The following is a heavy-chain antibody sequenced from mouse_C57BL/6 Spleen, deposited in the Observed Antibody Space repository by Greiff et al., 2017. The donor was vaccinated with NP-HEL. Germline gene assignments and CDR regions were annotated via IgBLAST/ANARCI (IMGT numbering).Heavy chain of an antibody. CDR3: AREGYGYDCAMDY. J-gene: IGHJ4*01. D-gene: IGHD2-2*01. CDR1: GFTFSSYA. V-gene: IGHV5-4*01. Sequence: EVQGVESGGGLVKPGGSLKLSCAASGFTFSSYAMSWVRQTPEKRLEWVATISDGGSYTYYPDNVKGRFTISRDDAKNNLYLQMGHLKSEDTAMYYCAREGYGYDCAMDYWGQGTSVTVSS. CDR2: ISDGGSYT.